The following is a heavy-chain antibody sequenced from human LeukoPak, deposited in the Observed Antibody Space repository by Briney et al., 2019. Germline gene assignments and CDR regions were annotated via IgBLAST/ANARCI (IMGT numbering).Heavy chain of an antibody. D-gene: IGHD4-17*01. J-gene: IGHJ3*02. CDR1: GFTFSSYA. CDR2: ISGSGGST. V-gene: IGHV3-23*01. Sequence: GGSLRLSCAASGFTFSSYAMSWVRQAPGKGLEWVSAISGSGGSTYYADSVKGRFTISRDNSKNTLYLQMNSLRAEDTAVYYCAKDRGNYGDYEYAFDIWGQGTMVTVSS. CDR3: AKDRGNYGDYEYAFDI.